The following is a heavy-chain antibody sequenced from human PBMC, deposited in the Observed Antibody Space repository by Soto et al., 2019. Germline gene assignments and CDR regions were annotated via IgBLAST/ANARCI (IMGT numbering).Heavy chain of an antibody. Sequence: GGSLRLSCAASGFTFSSYGMHWVRQAPGKGLEWVAVISYDGSNKYYADSVKGRFTISRDNSKNTLYLQMNSLRAEDTAVYYCARLNGYCLRTNCHGYYGMDVWGQGTTVTVSS. D-gene: IGHD2-2*03. CDR2: ISYDGSNK. V-gene: IGHV3-30*03. CDR1: GFTFSSYG. J-gene: IGHJ6*02. CDR3: ARLNGYCLRTNCHGYYGMDV.